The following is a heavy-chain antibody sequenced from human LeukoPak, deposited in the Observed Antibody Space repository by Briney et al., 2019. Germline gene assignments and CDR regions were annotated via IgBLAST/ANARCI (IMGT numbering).Heavy chain of an antibody. V-gene: IGHV1-2*02. CDR2: INPNSGGT. J-gene: IGHJ4*02. CDR1: GYTFTGYY. D-gene: IGHD2-2*01. Sequence: ASVKVSCKASGYTFTGYYMHWVRQAPGQGLEWMGWINPNSGGTNYAQKFQGRVTMTRDTSISTAYMELSRLRSDDTAVYYCARWDCSSTSCYYYTGDFDYWGQGTLVTVSS. CDR3: ARWDCSSTSCYYYTGDFDY.